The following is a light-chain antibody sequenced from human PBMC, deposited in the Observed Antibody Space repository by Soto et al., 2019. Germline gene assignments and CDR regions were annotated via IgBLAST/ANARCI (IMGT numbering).Light chain of an antibody. CDR1: QSISNY. Sequence: DIQMTQSPSSLSASVGDRVIITCRTSQSISNYLNWYQHKPGKAPKVLISAASNLQSGVPSRFSGSGSGTVFTLTISSLQPEDSATYFCQQTYTNPQTFGQGTKVDIK. V-gene: IGKV1-39*01. J-gene: IGKJ1*01. CDR2: AAS. CDR3: QQTYTNPQT.